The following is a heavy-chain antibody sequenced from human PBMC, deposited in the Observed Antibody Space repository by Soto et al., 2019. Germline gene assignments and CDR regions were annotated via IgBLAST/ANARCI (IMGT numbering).Heavy chain of an antibody. CDR3: ARRVYGSGSYYFDY. CDR2: IYYSGST. J-gene: IGHJ4*02. Sequence: SETLSLTCTVSGGSISSYYWSWIRQPPGKGLEWIGYIYYSGSTNYNPSLKSRVTISVDTSKNQFSLKLSSVTAADTAVYYCARRVYGSGSYYFDYWRQGTLVTVSS. D-gene: IGHD3-10*01. V-gene: IGHV4-59*08. CDR1: GGSISSYY.